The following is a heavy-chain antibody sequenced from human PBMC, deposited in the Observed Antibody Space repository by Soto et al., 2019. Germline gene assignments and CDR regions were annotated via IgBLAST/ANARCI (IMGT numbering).Heavy chain of an antibody. D-gene: IGHD4-17*01. V-gene: IGHV1-69*12. J-gene: IGHJ4*02. CDR3: ARDGAVTVTTSYFDY. CDR2: IIPLFGTT. CDR1: GGTFSRNA. Sequence: QVQLVQSGAEVKKPGSSVKVSCKASGGTFSRNAINWVRQAPGQGLEWMGGIIPLFGTTNYAQNFQGRVTITADESTNTAYMELSSLRSEYTAVYYCARDGAVTVTTSYFDYWGQGTLVSVSS.